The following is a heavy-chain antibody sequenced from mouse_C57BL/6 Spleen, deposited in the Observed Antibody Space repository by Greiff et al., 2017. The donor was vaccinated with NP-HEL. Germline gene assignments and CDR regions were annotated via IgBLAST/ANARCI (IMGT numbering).Heavy chain of an antibody. CDR1: GFSLTSYG. CDR3: AKGGSSYEGWYFDV. Sequence: VQLQQSGPGLVQPSQSLSITCTVSGFSLTSYGVHWVRQSPGKGLEWLGVIWRGGSTDYNAAFMSRLSITKDNSKSQVFFKMNSLQADDTAIYYCAKGGSSYEGWYFDVWGTGTTVTVSS. D-gene: IGHD1-1*01. CDR2: IWRGGST. J-gene: IGHJ1*03. V-gene: IGHV2-5*01.